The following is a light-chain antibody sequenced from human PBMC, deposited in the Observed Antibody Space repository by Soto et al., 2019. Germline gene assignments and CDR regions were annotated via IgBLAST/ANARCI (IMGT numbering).Light chain of an antibody. CDR1: QSVSNN. CDR2: FAS. V-gene: IGKV3-15*01. CDR3: QHYNNWPLT. J-gene: IGKJ4*01. Sequence: VMTQSPATLSVSPGERATLSCRTSQSVSNNLAWYQQKPGQAPRLLIFFASTRAAGIPARFSGSGSGTEFTLTISSLQSEDFAVYYCQHYNNWPLTFGGGTKVEIK.